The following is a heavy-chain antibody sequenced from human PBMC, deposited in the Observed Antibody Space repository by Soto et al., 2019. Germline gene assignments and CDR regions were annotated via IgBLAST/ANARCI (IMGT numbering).Heavy chain of an antibody. CDR3: ASGELGLANVDS. Sequence: QVQLQESGPGLVKPSQTLSLTCTVSGASISSGGYFWTWIRQHPGKGLEWIGYMYYSGNTYYNPSLKSRLTLALDTSNNPFSLTMSSVTAADAAVYYCASGELGLANVDSWGQGNLVTVSS. D-gene: IGHD1-26*01. V-gene: IGHV4-31*03. CDR2: MYYSGNT. CDR1: GASISSGGYF. J-gene: IGHJ4*02.